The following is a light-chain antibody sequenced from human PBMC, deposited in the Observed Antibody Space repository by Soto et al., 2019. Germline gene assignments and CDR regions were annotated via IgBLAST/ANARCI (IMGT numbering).Light chain of an antibody. Sequence: QPVLTQSPSASASLGASVKLTCTLSSGHSNYAIAWHQQQPEKGPRYLMKVNSDGSHRKGDGIPDRFSGSGSGAERYLTISSLQSEDEADYYCQTWGVFGTVTKLTVL. CDR3: QTWGV. V-gene: IGLV4-69*01. J-gene: IGLJ1*01. CDR2: VNSDGSH. CDR1: SGHSNYA.